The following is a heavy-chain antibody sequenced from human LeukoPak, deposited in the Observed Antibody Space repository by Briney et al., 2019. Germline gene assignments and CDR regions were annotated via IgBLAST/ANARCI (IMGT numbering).Heavy chain of an antibody. CDR2: ISTSGSTI. CDR1: GFIFSDYY. V-gene: IGHV3-11*04. J-gene: IGHJ4*02. D-gene: IGHD6-19*01. Sequence: GGSLRLSCAASGFIFSDYYMSWIRQAPGKGLEWVSYISTSGSTIYYADSVRGRFTISRDNAKNSLSLQMNSLRAEDTALYYCARDMVSEAGTRWGDYWGQGILVTVSS. CDR3: ARDMVSEAGTRWGDY.